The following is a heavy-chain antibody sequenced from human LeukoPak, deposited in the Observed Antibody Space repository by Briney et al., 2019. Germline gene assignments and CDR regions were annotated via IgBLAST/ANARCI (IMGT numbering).Heavy chain of an antibody. CDR2: ISGSGGAT. CDR1: GFIFSKYA. V-gene: IGHV3-23*01. J-gene: IGHJ4*02. Sequence: GGSLRLSCAASGFIFSKYAMNWVRQAPEKGLEWVSAISGSGGATDYADSVKGRFTISRDNSNNTVFLEMNSLRAEDTAVYYCAKDGRAVAGTGLDYWGLGTLVTVSS. CDR3: AKDGRAVAGTGLDY. D-gene: IGHD6-19*01.